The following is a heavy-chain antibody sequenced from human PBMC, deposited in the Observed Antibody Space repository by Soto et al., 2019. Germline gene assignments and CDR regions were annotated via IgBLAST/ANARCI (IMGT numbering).Heavy chain of an antibody. CDR2: ISAYSGKT. J-gene: IGHJ4*02. V-gene: IGHV1-18*01. CDR1: GYTFSNYG. Sequence: QVHLVQSGAEVKKPGASVRVSCKASGYTFSNYGISWVRQAPGQGLEWMGWISAYSGKTNYAQSLQVRVTMPTDTTTNTAYMELRSLTSDDTAVYYCARTGELRLDSWGQGTLVTVSS. D-gene: IGHD1-1*01. CDR3: ARTGELRLDS.